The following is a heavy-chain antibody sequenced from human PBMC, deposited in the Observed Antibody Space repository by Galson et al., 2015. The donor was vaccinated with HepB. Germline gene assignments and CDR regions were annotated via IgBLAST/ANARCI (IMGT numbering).Heavy chain of an antibody. CDR3: ARQAGSGYSYYFYMDV. CDR1: GYSFTSYW. D-gene: IGHD3-3*01. V-gene: IGHV5-10-1*01. Sequence: QSGAEVTKPGESLRISCKASGYSFTSYWITWVRQMPGKGLEWMGRIDPSDSYTNYSPSFRGHVTISADKSISTAYLQWSSLKASDTAIYYCARQAGSGYSYYFYMDVWGKGTTVTVSS. J-gene: IGHJ6*03. CDR2: IDPSDSYT.